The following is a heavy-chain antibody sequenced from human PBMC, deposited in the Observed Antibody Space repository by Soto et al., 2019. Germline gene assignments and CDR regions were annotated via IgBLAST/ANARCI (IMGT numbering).Heavy chain of an antibody. Sequence: ASIKFSSKASGYTFTSYYIHWLLQAPAQGVEWMGIINPSGGGTSYAQKFQGRATITMDTSTSTVYMELSSLRSEDTAVYYCSREEYSYGRTFDYWGQGTLVTVSS. CDR2: INPSGGGT. J-gene: IGHJ4*02. D-gene: IGHD5-18*01. V-gene: IGHV1-46*01. CDR1: GYTFTSYY. CDR3: SREEYSYGRTFDY.